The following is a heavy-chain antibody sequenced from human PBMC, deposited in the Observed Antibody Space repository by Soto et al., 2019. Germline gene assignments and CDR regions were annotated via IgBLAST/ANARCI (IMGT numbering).Heavy chain of an antibody. CDR3: AKDMRRMIVVVITPSFDY. Sequence: SLRLSCAASGFTFDDYAMHWVRQAPGKGLEWVSGISWNSGSIGYADSVKGRFTISRDNAKNSLYLQMNSLRAEDTALYYCAKDMRRMIVVVITPSFDYWGQGTLVTVSS. CDR2: ISWNSGSI. V-gene: IGHV3-9*01. D-gene: IGHD3-22*01. CDR1: GFTFDDYA. J-gene: IGHJ4*02.